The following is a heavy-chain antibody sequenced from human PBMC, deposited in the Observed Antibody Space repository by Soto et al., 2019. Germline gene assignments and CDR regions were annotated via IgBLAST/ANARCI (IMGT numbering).Heavy chain of an antibody. CDR3: ASRYGGTLDY. D-gene: IGHD4-17*01. J-gene: IGHJ4*02. V-gene: IGHV4-59*08. CDR1: GGSISSYY. Sequence: QVQLQESGPGLVKPSETLSLTCTVSGGSISSYYWSWIRQPPGKGLEWIGYIYYSGSTNYNPSLKSRVTISVDTSTTQFSLTLSSVTAADTSVYYCASRYGGTLDYWGQGTLVTVSS. CDR2: IYYSGST.